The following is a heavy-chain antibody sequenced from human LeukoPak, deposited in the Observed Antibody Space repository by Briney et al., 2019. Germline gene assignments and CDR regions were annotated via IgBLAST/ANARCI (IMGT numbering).Heavy chain of an antibody. CDR3: AREDYTLYYFDY. J-gene: IGHJ4*02. CDR1: GYTFTGYY. CDR2: TNPNSGGA. Sequence: GASVKVSCKASGYTFTGYYMHWVRQAPGQGLEWMGWTNPNSGGANYAQKFQGRVTMTRDMSISTAYMELSRLRSDDTAVYYCAREDYTLYYFDYWGQGTLVTVSS. D-gene: IGHD3-3*01. V-gene: IGHV1-2*02.